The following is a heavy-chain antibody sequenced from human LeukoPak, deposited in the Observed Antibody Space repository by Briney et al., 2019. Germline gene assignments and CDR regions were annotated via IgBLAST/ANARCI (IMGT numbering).Heavy chain of an antibody. CDR1: GYTFTSYG. Sequence: ASVKVSCKASGYTFTSYGISWVRQAPGQGLEWMGWISAYNGNTNYAQKLQGRVTMTTDTSTSTAYMELRSLRSDDTAVYYCARDGPFSLRYFDWLLDYWGQGTLVTASS. CDR2: ISAYNGNT. CDR3: ARDGPFSLRYFDWLLDY. V-gene: IGHV1-18*01. J-gene: IGHJ4*02. D-gene: IGHD3-9*01.